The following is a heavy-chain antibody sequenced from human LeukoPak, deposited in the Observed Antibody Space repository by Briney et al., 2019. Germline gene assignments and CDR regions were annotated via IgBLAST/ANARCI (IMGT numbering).Heavy chain of an antibody. D-gene: IGHD6-6*01. Sequence: SETLSLTCTVSGGSISSYYWSWIRQPPGKGLEWIGYIYYSGSTNYNPSLKSRVTISVDTSKNQCSLKLSSVTAADTAVYYCARGGGIAARPFDYWGQGTLVTVSS. CDR1: GGSISSYY. V-gene: IGHV4-59*01. CDR3: ARGGGIAARPFDY. CDR2: IYYSGST. J-gene: IGHJ4*02.